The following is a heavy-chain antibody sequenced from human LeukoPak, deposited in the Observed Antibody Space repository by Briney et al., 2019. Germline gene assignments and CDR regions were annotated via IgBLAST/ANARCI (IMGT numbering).Heavy chain of an antibody. V-gene: IGHV3-23*01. D-gene: IGHD6-13*01. CDR2: ISDSGDST. CDR1: GFTFSSYV. J-gene: IGHJ4*02. CDR3: ARKGSSSWYGGGWAY. Sequence: GGSLRLSCAASGFTFSSYVMTWFRQAPGKGLEWGSVISDSGDSTYYADSVKGRFTISRDNSKNTLYLQMSSLRPEDTAVFYCARKGSSSWYGGGWAYWGQGILVTVSS.